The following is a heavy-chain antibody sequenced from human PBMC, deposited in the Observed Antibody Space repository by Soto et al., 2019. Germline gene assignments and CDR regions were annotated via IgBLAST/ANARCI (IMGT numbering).Heavy chain of an antibody. CDR1: GFTFSSYS. CDR3: ARAKMDDILTGYVFDY. V-gene: IGHV3-48*01. Sequence: GGSLRLACAASGFTFSSYSMNWVRQAPGKGLEWVSYISSSSSTIYYADSVKGRFTISRDNAKNSLYLQMNSLRAEDTAVYYCARAKMDDILTGYVFDYWGQGTLVTVSS. J-gene: IGHJ4*02. D-gene: IGHD3-9*01. CDR2: ISSSSSTI.